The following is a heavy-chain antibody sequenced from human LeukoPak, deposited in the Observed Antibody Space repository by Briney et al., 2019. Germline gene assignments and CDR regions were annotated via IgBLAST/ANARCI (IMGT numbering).Heavy chain of an antibody. CDR3: AKDQSYSSSAEFDY. J-gene: IGHJ4*02. CDR1: GFTFSSYG. CDR2: ISYDGSNK. Sequence: PGGSLRLSCAASGFTFSSYGMHWVRQAPGKGLEWVAVISYDGSNKYYADSVKGRFTISRDNSKNTLYLQMNSLRAEDTAVYYCAKDQSYSSSAEFDYGGQGTLVTVSS. D-gene: IGHD6-13*01. V-gene: IGHV3-30*18.